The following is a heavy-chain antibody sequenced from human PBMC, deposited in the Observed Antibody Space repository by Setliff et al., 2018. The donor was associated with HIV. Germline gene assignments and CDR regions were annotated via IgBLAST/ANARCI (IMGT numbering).Heavy chain of an antibody. J-gene: IGHJ4*02. CDR3: ARAQTYDYGSGSYYKPHYFDY. Sequence: SETLSLTCAVYGGSFSGYSWIWIRQPPGKGLEWIGEINYSGTTNHNPFLKSRVTISVDPSKKQFSLKLSSVTAADTTVYYCARAQTYDYGSGSYYKPHYFDYWGQGTLVTVSS. CDR2: INYSGTT. D-gene: IGHD3-10*01. CDR1: GGSFSGYS. V-gene: IGHV4-34*01.